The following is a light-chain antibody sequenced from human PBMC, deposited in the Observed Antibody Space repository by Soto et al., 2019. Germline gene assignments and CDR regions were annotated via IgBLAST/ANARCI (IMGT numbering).Light chain of an antibody. CDR1: SSDIGDYDY. CDR2: DVT. Sequence: QSALTQPASVSGSPGQSITISCTGTSSDIGDYDYVSWYQHLPGKAPKLLIFDVTHRPSGVSDRFSGSKSGNTASLTISGVRPEDEADYYCQSYDSRLSGYVFGSGTKLTVL. CDR3: QSYDSRLSGYV. J-gene: IGLJ1*01. V-gene: IGLV2-14*01.